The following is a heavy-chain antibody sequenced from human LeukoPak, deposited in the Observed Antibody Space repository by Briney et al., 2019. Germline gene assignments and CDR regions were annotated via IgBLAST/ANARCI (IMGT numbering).Heavy chain of an antibody. J-gene: IGHJ4*02. CDR3: ARETGRNFGSRGPFDY. CDR2: IYSGGST. V-gene: IGHV3-53*01. Sequence: GGSLRLSCAASGFTVSSNYMSWVRQAPGKGLEWVSVIYSGGSTYYADSVKGRFTISRDNSKNTLYLQMNSLRAEDTAVNYCARETGRNFGSRGPFDYWGQGTLVTVSS. D-gene: IGHD2-2*01. CDR1: GFTVSSNY.